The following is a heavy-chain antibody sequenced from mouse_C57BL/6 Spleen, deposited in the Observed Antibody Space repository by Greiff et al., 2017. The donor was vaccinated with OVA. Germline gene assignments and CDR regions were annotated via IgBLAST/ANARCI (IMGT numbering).Heavy chain of an antibody. CDR3: AREDDYGVMAY. CDR2: IYPGSGST. D-gene: IGHD2-4*01. J-gene: IGHJ3*01. Sequence: QVQLQQSGAELVKPGASVKMPCKASGYTFTSYWITWVKQRPGQGLEWIGDIYPGSGSTNYNEKFKSKATLTVDTSSSTAYMQLSSLTSEDSAVYYCAREDDYGVMAYWGQGTLVTVSA. CDR1: GYTFTSYW. V-gene: IGHV1-55*01.